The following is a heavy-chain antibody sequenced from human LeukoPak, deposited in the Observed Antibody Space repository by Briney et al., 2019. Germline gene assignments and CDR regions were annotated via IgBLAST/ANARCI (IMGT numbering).Heavy chain of an antibody. CDR3: TRSLGVVIHGGMDV. J-gene: IGHJ6*02. CDR2: IYYTGST. V-gene: IGHV4-59*01. CDR1: GGSISSYH. Sequence: KPSETLSLTCTVSGGSISSYHGSWIRQPPGKGLEWIWHIYYTGSTNYNPSLKSRVTISLDNSKNQFSLKLSCVTAADTAVYYCTRSLGVVIHGGMDVWGQGTTVTVSS. D-gene: IGHD3-3*01.